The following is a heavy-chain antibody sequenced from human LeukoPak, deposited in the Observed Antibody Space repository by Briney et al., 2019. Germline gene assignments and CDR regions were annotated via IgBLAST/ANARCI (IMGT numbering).Heavy chain of an antibody. CDR3: ARDVTYYGADWFDP. J-gene: IGHJ5*02. CDR2: ISSTASTI. V-gene: IGHV3-48*04. CDR1: GFTFSGCG. D-gene: IGHD4-17*01. Sequence: GGSLRLSCAASGFTFSGCGMNWVRQVPGKGLEWVSYISSTASTIYYADSVKGRFTISRDNAKNSLFLQMNSLRAEDTAVYYCARDVTYYGADWFDPWGQGTLVTVSS.